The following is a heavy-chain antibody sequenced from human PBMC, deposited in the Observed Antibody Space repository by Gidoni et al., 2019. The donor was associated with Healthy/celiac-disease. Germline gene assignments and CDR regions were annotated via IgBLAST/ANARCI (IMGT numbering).Heavy chain of an antibody. V-gene: IGHV3-30*02. CDR2: IRYDGSNK. Sequence: QVQLVESGGGVVQPGGSLRLPCAASGFTFSSYGMHWVRQAPGTGLEWVAFIRYDGSNKYYADSVKGRFTISRDNSKNTLYLQMNSLRAEDTAVYYCAKVNLPIYCSGGSCYAYYYMDVWGKGTTVTVSS. J-gene: IGHJ6*03. CDR3: AKVNLPIYCSGGSCYAYYYMDV. D-gene: IGHD2-15*01. CDR1: GFTFSSYG.